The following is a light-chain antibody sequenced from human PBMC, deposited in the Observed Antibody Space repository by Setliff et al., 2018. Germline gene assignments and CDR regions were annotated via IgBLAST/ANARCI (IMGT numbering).Light chain of an antibody. J-gene: IGLJ2*01. V-gene: IGLV2-8*01. CDR3: SAYAGNNNLI. CDR1: SSDVGAYDY. Sequence: QSVLAQPASVSGSPGQSIAISCTGTSSDVGAYDYVSWYQQHPDRAPKLMIYEVTKRPSGVPDRFSGSKSGNTASLTVSGLQAEDEADYYCSAYAGNNNLIFGGGTK. CDR2: EVT.